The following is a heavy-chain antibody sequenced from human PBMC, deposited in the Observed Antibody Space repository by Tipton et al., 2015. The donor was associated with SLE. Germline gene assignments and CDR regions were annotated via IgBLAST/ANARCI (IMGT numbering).Heavy chain of an antibody. CDR2: IYHSGST. J-gene: IGHJ4*02. CDR1: GYSISSGYY. V-gene: IGHV4-38-2*02. CDR3: ARDGADYYDSSGYIDY. D-gene: IGHD3-22*01. Sequence: TLSLTCAVSGYSISSGYYWGWIRQPPGKGLEWIGSIYHSGSTYYNPSLKSRVTISVDTSKNQFSLKLSSVTAADTAVYYCARDGADYYDSSGYIDYWGQGTLVTVSS.